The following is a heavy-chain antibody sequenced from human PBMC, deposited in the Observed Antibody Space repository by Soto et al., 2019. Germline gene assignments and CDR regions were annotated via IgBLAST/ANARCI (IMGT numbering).Heavy chain of an antibody. D-gene: IGHD3-22*01. Sequence: QVQLQESGPGLVKPSQTLSLTCTVSGGSISSGDYYWSWIRHHPGKGLEWIGYIYSSGSTYHNPSLRSRVTISADSSKNQFSLRLSSVTAADTAVYYCVRDYDYDTSRNDAFDIWGQGTMVTFSS. CDR3: VRDYDYDTSRNDAFDI. CDR1: GGSISSGDYY. V-gene: IGHV4-31*03. J-gene: IGHJ3*02. CDR2: IYSSGST.